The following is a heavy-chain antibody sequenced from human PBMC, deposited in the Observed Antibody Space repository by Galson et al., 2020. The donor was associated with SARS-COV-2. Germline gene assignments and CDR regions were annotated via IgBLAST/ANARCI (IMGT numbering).Heavy chain of an antibody. CDR2: MRSETDGGTI. V-gene: IGHV3-15*01. CDR1: GLTFSDAW. CDR3: TRWSWNYYYYGMEV. Sequence: GGSLRLSCAASGLTFSDAWMTWVRQAPGKGLEWVGRMRSETDGGTIEYAAPVKGRFIISRDDSKKTLYLQMNSLKTEDTAVYYCTRWSWNYYYYGMEVGGQGTTVTVSS. J-gene: IGHJ6*02. D-gene: IGHD3-10*01.